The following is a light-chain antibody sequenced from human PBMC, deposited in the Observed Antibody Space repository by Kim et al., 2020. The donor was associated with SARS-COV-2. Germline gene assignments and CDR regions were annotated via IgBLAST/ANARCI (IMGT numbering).Light chain of an antibody. Sequence: SITISCTATSSDVGGYNDVSWYQQHPGKAPKLMIYDVNNRPSGVSKRFSGSKSGNTASLTISGLQAEDEADYYCSSYTSSSTLVVFGGGTKLTVL. CDR2: DVN. J-gene: IGLJ2*01. CDR3: SSYTSSSTLVV. V-gene: IGLV2-14*03. CDR1: SSDVGGYND.